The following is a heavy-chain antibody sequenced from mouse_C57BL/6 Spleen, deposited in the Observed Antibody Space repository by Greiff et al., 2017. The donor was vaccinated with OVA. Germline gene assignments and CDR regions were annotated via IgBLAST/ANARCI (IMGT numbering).Heavy chain of an antibody. J-gene: IGHJ4*01. CDR1: GYSITSGYY. D-gene: IGHD3-1*01. CDR3: ARDLGGPYAMDY. CDR2: ISYDGSN. Sequence: ESGPGLVKPSQSLSLTCSVTGYSITSGYYWNWIRQFPGNKLEWMGYISYDGSNNYNPSLKNRISITRDTSKNQFFLKLNSVTTEDTATYYCARDLGGPYAMDYWGQGTSGTVSS. V-gene: IGHV3-6*01.